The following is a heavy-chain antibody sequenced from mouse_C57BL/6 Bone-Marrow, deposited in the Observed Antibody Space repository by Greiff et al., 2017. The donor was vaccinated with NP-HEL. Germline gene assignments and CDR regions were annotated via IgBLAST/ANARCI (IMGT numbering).Heavy chain of an antibody. D-gene: IGHD2-2*01. CDR3: ARQRLLWLRRAGYYAMDY. J-gene: IGHJ4*01. Sequence: VHLVESGPGLVQPSQSLSITCTVSGFSLTSYGVHWVRQSPGKGLEWLGVIWSGGSTDYNAAFISRLSISKDNSKSQVFFKMNSLQADDTAIYYCARQRLLWLRRAGYYAMDYWGQGTSVTVSS. CDR2: IWSGGST. CDR1: GFSLTSYG. V-gene: IGHV2-2*01.